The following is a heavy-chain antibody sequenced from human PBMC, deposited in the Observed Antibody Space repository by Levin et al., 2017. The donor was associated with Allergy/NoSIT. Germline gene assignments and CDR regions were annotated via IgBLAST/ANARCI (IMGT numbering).Heavy chain of an antibody. CDR3: EKDDYGIPLYYYYHNLDV. Sequence: GGSLRLSCAASGFTFSSYGMHWVRQAPGKGLEWVAVTSYDESNKFYADSVKGRFTITRDNSKNTLYLQMNSLRAEDTAVYYCEKDDYGIPLYYYYHNLDVWGQGTTVTVSS. J-gene: IGHJ6*02. D-gene: IGHD4-17*01. V-gene: IGHV3-30*18. CDR1: GFTFSSYG. CDR2: TSYDESNK.